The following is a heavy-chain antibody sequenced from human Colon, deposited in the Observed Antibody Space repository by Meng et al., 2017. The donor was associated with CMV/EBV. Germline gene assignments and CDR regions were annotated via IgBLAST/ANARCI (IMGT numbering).Heavy chain of an antibody. CDR2: IYNDDTT. CDR1: GFSVSSYH. CDR3: AKDIYASGRNYNTGLDY. Sequence: GFSVSSYHMSWVRQAPGKGLEWVSVIYNDDTTYYEDSVGGRFTISRDNSKNTLYLQMNNLRGEDTAVYYCAKDIYASGRNYNTGLDYWGQGTLVTVSS. V-gene: IGHV3-53*01. D-gene: IGHD3-10*01. J-gene: IGHJ4*02.